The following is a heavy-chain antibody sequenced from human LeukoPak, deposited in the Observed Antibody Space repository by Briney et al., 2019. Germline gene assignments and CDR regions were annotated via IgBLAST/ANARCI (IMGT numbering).Heavy chain of an antibody. CDR2: INHSGST. D-gene: IGHD3-3*01. V-gene: IGHV4-34*01. J-gene: IGHJ4*02. Sequence: SETLSLTCAVYGGSFSGYYWSWIRQPPGKGLECSGEINHSGSTNYNPSLKSRVTISVDTSKNQFSLKLSSVTAADKAVYYCERGSPLYDFWSGYYNGRYYFDYWGQGTLVTVSS. CDR1: GGSFSGYY. CDR3: ERGSPLYDFWSGYYNGRYYFDY.